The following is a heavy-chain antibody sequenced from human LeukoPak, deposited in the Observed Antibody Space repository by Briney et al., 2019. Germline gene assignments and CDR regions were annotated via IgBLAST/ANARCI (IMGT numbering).Heavy chain of an antibody. CDR2: INPNSGGT. V-gene: IGHV1-2*02. Sequence: ASVKVSCKASGGTFSSYAISWVRQAPGQGLEWMGWINPNSGGTNYAQKFQGRATMTRDTSISTAYMELSRLRSDDTAVYYCARTPTRIAARPFDYWGQGTLVTVSS. CDR3: ARTPTRIAARPFDY. CDR1: GGTFSSYA. J-gene: IGHJ4*02. D-gene: IGHD6-6*01.